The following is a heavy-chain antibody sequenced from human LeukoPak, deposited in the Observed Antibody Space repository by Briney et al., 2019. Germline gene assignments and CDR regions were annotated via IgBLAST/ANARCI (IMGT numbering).Heavy chain of an antibody. CDR1: GDSVSSNSAA. CDR2: TYYRSKWYN. J-gene: IGHJ4*02. CDR3: AREAENYDILTGYYSGRDYFDY. Sequence: SQTLSLTCAISGDSVSSNSAAWNWIRQSPSRGLEWLGRTYYRSKWYNDYAVSVKSRITINPDTSKNQFSLQLNSVTPEDTAVYYCAREAENYDILTGYYSGRDYFDYWGQGTLVTVSS. V-gene: IGHV6-1*01. D-gene: IGHD3-9*01.